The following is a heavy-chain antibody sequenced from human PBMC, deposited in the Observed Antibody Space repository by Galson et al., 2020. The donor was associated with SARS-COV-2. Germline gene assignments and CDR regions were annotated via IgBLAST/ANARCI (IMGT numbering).Heavy chain of an antibody. CDR2: ISAYNGNT. CDR3: ARQMITFGGVIVRLDV. V-gene: IGHV1-18*04. CDR1: GYTFTSYG. J-gene: IGHJ6*02. D-gene: IGHD3-16*02. Sequence: ASVKVSCKASGYTFTSYGISWVRQAPGQGLEWMGWISAYNGNTNYAQKLQGRVTMTTDTSTSTAYMELRSLRSDDTAVYYCARQMITFGGVIVRLDVWGQGTTVTVSS.